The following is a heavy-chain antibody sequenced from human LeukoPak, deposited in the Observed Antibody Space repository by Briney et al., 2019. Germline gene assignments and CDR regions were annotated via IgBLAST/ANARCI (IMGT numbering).Heavy chain of an antibody. CDR3: AREGEDWYYGSGSSYNWFDP. CDR2: INPDSGDT. J-gene: IGHJ5*02. CDR1: GYTFTGYF. V-gene: IGHV1-2*02. D-gene: IGHD3-10*01. Sequence: GASVKVSCKASGYTFTGYFMHWVRQAPGQGLEWMGWINPDSGDTNYAQNFQGRVTMSRDMSSNTAYMEVSRLSSDDTAVYYCAREGEDWYYGSGSSYNWFDPWGQGTLVTVSS.